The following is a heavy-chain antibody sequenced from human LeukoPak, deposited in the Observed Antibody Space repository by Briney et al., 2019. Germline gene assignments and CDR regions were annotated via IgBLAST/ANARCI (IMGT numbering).Heavy chain of an antibody. CDR1: GFTFGSYS. J-gene: IGHJ6*02. CDR2: ISSSSSYI. CDR3: AWSVGVAGTSGMDV. D-gene: IGHD6-19*01. V-gene: IGHV3-21*01. Sequence: GGSLRLSCAASGFTFGSYSMNWVRQAPGKGLEWVSSISSSSSYIYYADSVKGRFTISRDNAKNSLYLQMNSLRAEDTSVYYCAWSVGVAGTSGMDVWGQGTTVTVSS.